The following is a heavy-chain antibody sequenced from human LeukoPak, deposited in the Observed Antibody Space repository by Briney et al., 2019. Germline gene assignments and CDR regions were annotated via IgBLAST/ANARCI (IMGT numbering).Heavy chain of an antibody. D-gene: IGHD6-19*01. Sequence: PGGSLRLSCAASGFTFSSYSMNWVRQAPGKGLEWVSSISSSSSYIYYADSVKGRFTISRDNAKNSLYLQMNSLRAEDTAVCYCARDGGVAVADWFDPWGQGTLVTVSS. CDR3: ARDGGVAVADWFDP. V-gene: IGHV3-21*01. CDR1: GFTFSSYS. J-gene: IGHJ5*02. CDR2: ISSSSSYI.